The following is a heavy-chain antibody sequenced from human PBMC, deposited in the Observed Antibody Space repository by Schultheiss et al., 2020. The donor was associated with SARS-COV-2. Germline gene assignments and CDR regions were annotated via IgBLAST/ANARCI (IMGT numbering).Heavy chain of an antibody. CDR2: INSDGSST. Sequence: GGSLRLSCAASGFTFSSYWMHWVRQAPGKGLVWVSRINSDGSSTSYADSVTGRFTISRDNAKNTLYLQMNSLRAEDTAVYYCATDNWGTGYYFDYWGQGTLVTVSS. J-gene: IGHJ4*02. D-gene: IGHD7-27*01. CDR3: ATDNWGTGYYFDY. CDR1: GFTFSSYW. V-gene: IGHV3-74*01.